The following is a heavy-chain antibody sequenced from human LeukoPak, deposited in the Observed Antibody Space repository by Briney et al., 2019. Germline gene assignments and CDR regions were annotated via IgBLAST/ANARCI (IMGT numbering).Heavy chain of an antibody. V-gene: IGHV3-23*01. CDR3: AKGPRPDLSVLHTLER. D-gene: IGHD3-16*02. J-gene: IGHJ4*02. Sequence: PGGSLRLSCAASGFTFSSYAMTWVRQAPGRGMKWVSTITGRGDAANDADSVKGRFTISRDNSKSSLYLQMNSLRVEDTAVYHCAKGPRPDLSVLHTLERWGQGVLVTVSS. CDR2: ITGRGDAA. CDR1: GFTFSSYA.